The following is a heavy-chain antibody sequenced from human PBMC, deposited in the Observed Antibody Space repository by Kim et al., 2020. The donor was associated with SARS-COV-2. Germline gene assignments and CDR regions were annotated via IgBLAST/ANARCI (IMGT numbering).Heavy chain of an antibody. D-gene: IGHD1-1*01. CDR1: GGPFTDHY. CDR3: ARGYKTDWNVGTH. V-gene: IGHV4-34*01. Sequence: SETLSLTCAVYGGPFTDHYWSWIRQSPGKGLEWIGEINHSEETAYNPSLKSRVAISVDTSKKQVSLKLHSVTAADTSVYYCARGYKTDWNVGTHCGQGTLVT. J-gene: IGHJ4*02. CDR2: INHSEET.